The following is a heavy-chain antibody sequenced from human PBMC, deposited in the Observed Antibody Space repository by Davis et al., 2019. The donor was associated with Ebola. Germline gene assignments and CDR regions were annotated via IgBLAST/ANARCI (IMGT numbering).Heavy chain of an antibody. CDR1: GYTFTSYY. J-gene: IGHJ6*02. CDR3: ARDRGGESNYYPYYYGMDV. D-gene: IGHD4-11*01. CDR2: INPSGGST. V-gene: IGHV1-46*01. Sequence: ASVKVSCKASGYTFTSYYMHWVRQAPGQGLEWMGIINPSGGSTSYAQKFQGRVTMTRDTSTSTVYMELSSLRSEDTAVYYCARDRGGESNYYPYYYGMDVWGQGTTVTVSS.